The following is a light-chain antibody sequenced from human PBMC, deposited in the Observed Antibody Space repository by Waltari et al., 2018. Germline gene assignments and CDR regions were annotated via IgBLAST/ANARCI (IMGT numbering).Light chain of an antibody. Sequence: TQSPSSLSASVGDRVTISCRASQNIDIYLNWYQQKPGKAPNLLIYGASNLQSGVPSRFSGSGSGTDFTLTISSLQPEDFASFYCQQTSITPRTFGQGTKLEI. CDR3: QQTSITPRT. V-gene: IGKV1-39*01. J-gene: IGKJ2*01. CDR2: GAS. CDR1: QNIDIY.